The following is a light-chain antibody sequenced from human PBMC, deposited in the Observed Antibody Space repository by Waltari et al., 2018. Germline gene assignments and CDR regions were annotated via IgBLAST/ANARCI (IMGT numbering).Light chain of an antibody. CDR1: QSVSSD. Sequence: EIVMTQSPATLSVSPGERATLSCRASQSVSSDLAWYQQTSGQAPRLLIYAASNRATGIPARFHGSGSGTEFTLTISSLQSGDSAVYYCQQYNNWPLTFGQGTKVEIK. CDR3: QQYNNWPLT. V-gene: IGKV3-15*01. J-gene: IGKJ1*01. CDR2: AAS.